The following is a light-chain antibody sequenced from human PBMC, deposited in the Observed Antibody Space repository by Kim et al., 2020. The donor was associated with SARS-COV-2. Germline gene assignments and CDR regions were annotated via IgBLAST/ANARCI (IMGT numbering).Light chain of an antibody. CDR2: DVS. J-gene: IGLJ2*01. CDR3: SSYTRSNTYVL. Sequence: QSVLTQPASVSGSPGQSITNSCTGTSSDVGGYNFVAWYQQHPGKAPKLMIFDVSNRPSGVSSRFSGSKSGSTASLTISGLQADDEGDYYCSSYTRSNTYVLFGGGTQLTVL. CDR1: SSDVGGYNF. V-gene: IGLV2-14*03.